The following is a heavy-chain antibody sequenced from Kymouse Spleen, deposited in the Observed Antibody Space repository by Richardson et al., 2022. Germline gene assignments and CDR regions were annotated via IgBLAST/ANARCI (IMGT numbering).Heavy chain of an antibody. J-gene: IGHJ3*02. CDR1: GGSFSGYY. CDR3: ARDSSSSDAFDI. V-gene: IGHV4-34*01. D-gene: IGHD6-6*01. CDR2: INHSGST. Sequence: VQLQQWGAGLLKPSETLSLTCAVYGGSFSGYYWSWIRQPPGKGLEWIGEINHSGSTNYNPSLKSRVTISVDTSKNQFSLKLSSVTAADTAVYYCARDSSSSDAFDIWGQGTMVTVSS.